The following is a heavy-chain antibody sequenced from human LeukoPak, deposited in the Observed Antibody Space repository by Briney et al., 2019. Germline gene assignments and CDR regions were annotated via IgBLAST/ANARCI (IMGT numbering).Heavy chain of an antibody. Sequence: SETLSLTCTVSGGSISSYYWSWIRQPAGKGLEWIGRIYTSGSTNYNPSLKSRVTMSVDTSKNQFSLKLSSVTAADTAVYYCARDPPCYCSSISCGCHYFDYWGQGTLVTVSS. J-gene: IGHJ4*02. CDR1: GGSISSYY. D-gene: IGHD2-2*01. CDR3: ARDPPCYCSSISCGCHYFDY. CDR2: IYTSGST. V-gene: IGHV4-4*07.